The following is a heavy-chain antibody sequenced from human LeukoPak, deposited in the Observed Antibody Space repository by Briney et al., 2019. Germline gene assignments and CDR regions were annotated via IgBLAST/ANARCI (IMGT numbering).Heavy chain of an antibody. D-gene: IGHD3-22*01. CDR1: GGSISSGGYY. CDR3: ATLTPYYDSSGYYNWFDP. Sequence: SETLSLTCTVSGGSISSGGYYWSWIRQHQGKGLEWIVYIYYSGSTYYNPSLKSRVTISVDTSKNQFSLKLSSVTAADTAVYYCATLTPYYDSSGYYNWFDPWGQGTPVTVSS. J-gene: IGHJ5*02. V-gene: IGHV4-31*03. CDR2: IYYSGST.